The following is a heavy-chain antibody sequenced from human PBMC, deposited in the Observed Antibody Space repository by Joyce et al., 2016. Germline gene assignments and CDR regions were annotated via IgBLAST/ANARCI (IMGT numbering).Heavy chain of an antibody. CDR3: VKGPGEIVVGWFAS. D-gene: IGHD2-15*01. Sequence: EVQLVESGGGLVQRGGSLRLSCSASGFTFRNYAMHWVRQAPGKRPKEVSSIDTNGGTTDYADSVKGRFIISRENSKNTLYLQMSLLRIEDTAIYYCVKGPGEIVVGWFASWGQGTLVAVSS. CDR2: IDTNGGTT. V-gene: IGHV3-64D*06. J-gene: IGHJ5*01. CDR1: GFTFRNYA.